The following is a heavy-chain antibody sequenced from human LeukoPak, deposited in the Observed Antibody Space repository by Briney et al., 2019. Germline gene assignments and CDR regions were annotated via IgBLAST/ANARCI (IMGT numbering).Heavy chain of an antibody. Sequence: PSETLALTCTVSGYPISSDCYRGWIRQPPGQGLEWIGGIYHSGYTYYYPSLKSRVTIPVDTSKNQFSLKLSSVTAADAAVYYCARAPRDTSGYYMRSFDYWGQGTLVTVSS. V-gene: IGHV4-38-2*02. D-gene: IGHD3-22*01. J-gene: IGHJ4*02. CDR1: GYPISSDCY. CDR2: IYHSGYT. CDR3: ARAPRDTSGYYMRSFDY.